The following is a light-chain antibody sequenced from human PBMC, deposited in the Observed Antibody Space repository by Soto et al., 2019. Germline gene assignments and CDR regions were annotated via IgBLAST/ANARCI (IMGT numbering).Light chain of an antibody. CDR2: AAS. CDR3: QQYNEWPPFT. V-gene: IGKV3-15*01. J-gene: IGKJ5*01. CDR1: QSVRSN. Sequence: EIVMTQSPATLSVSPGERATLSCRASQSVRSNLAWYQQKPGQAPRLVIYAASTRATGIPDRFSGSVSGTEFTLTISSLQSEDFAVYYCQQYNEWPPFTFGQGTRLETK.